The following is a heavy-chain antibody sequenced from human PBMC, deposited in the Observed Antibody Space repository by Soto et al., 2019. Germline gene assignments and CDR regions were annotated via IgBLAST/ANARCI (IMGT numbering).Heavy chain of an antibody. V-gene: IGHV4-61*01. CDR3: ASRILFSSSWYSENWFDP. Sequence: SETLSLTCTVSGGSVSSGSYYWSWIRQPPGKGLEWIGYIYYSGSTNYNPSLKSRVTISVDTSKNQFSLKLSSVTAADTAVYYCASRILFSSSWYSENWFDPWGQGTLVTVSS. CDR1: GGSVSSGSYY. CDR2: IYYSGST. J-gene: IGHJ5*02. D-gene: IGHD6-13*01.